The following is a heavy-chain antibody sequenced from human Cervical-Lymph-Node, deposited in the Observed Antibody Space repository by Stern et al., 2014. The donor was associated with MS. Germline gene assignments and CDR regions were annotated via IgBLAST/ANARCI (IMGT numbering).Heavy chain of an antibody. Sequence: QVTLKESGPTLVKPTQTLTLTCRVSGFSLNTIGEGVGWIRQPPEKALEWLALIYWDDDRRYSPSLKDRLTITKDTSKNLVVLKMTNMDPLDTATYYCAHSSMSVGVSFDYWGQGTLITVSS. CDR1: GFSLNTIGEG. J-gene: IGHJ4*02. V-gene: IGHV2-5*02. D-gene: IGHD3-10*01. CDR3: AHSSMSVGVSFDY. CDR2: IYWDDDR.